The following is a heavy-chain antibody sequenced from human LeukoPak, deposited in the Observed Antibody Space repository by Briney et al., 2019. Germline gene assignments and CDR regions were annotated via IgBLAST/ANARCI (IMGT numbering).Heavy chain of an antibody. CDR2: ISYDGSTK. J-gene: IGHJ4*02. Sequence: GRSLRLSCAASGFTFSSYAMHWVRQAPGKGLEWVAVISYDGSTKYYADSVKGRFTISRDNSKNTLYLQMNSLRAEDTAVYYCARAESGYSSSSKFDYWGQGTLVTVSS. CDR1: GFTFSSYA. V-gene: IGHV3-30*04. D-gene: IGHD6-6*01. CDR3: ARAESGYSSSSKFDY.